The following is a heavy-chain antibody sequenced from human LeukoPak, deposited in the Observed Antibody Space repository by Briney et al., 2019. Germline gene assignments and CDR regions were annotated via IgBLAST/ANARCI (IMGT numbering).Heavy chain of an antibody. CDR2: ISYSGST. D-gene: IGHD6-13*01. V-gene: IGHV4-59*01. CDR1: GDSISSYY. Sequence: SETLSLTCTVSGDSISSYYWSWIRQPPGKGLEWIAYISYSGSTNYNPSLKSRVIVSVDTSKNQFSLKLSSVTAADTAVYYCAKMEGEQQVFRKMGYYYYYMDVWGKGTTVTISS. J-gene: IGHJ6*03. CDR3: AKMEGEQQVFRKMGYYYYYMDV.